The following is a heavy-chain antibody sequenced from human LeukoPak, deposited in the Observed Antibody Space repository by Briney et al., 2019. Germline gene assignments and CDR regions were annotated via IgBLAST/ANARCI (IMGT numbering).Heavy chain of an antibody. V-gene: IGHV4-38-2*02. CDR3: ARGDTGTTFFDY. CDR1: GGSISSYY. CDR2: IYHSGST. J-gene: IGHJ4*02. D-gene: IGHD1-7*01. Sequence: PSETLSLTCTVSGGSISSYYWGWIRQPPGKGLEWIGSIYHSGSTYYNPSLKSRVTISVDTSKNQFSLKLSSVTAADTAVYYCARGDTGTTFFDYWGQGTLVTVSS.